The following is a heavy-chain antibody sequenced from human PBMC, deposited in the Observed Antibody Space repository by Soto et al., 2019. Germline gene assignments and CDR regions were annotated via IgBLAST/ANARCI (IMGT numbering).Heavy chain of an antibody. V-gene: IGHV2-5*02. J-gene: IGHJ3*02. CDR1: GFSFTSSGMG. CDR2: IYWDDDR. CDR3: AHSAFSYHSSGYSLEHAFDI. D-gene: IGHD3-22*01. Sequence: QITLKESGPTVVKPTQTLTLTCTFSGFSFTSSGMGVGWIRQPPGKALEWLALIYWDDDRRYSPSLKNRLTITKAPSKNQVVLTATNMPPVDTATYYCAHSAFSYHSSGYSLEHAFDIWCQGTVVTGSS.